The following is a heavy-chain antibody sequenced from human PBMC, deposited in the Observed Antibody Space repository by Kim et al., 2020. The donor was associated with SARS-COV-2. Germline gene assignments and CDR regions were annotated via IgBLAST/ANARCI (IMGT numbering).Heavy chain of an antibody. D-gene: IGHD2-8*01. CDR1: GFTFNDYA. CDR3: ARGRVNGGPPILSYYFD. V-gene: IGHV3-30*04. J-gene: IGHJ4*01. CDR2: ISYDVNKK. Sequence: GGSLRLSCAVSGFTFNDYAMNWVRQAPGKGLEWVAIISYDVNKKHYADSVQGRFTISRDNSKNTLYLQINTLRPEDTAVYYCARGRVNGGPPILSYYFD.